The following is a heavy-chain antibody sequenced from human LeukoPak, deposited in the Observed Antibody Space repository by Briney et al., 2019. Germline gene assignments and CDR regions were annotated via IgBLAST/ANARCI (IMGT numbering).Heavy chain of an antibody. Sequence: GGSLRLSCAASGFNFANHAMSWVRQTPGKGLEWVSAISGGGDITYYADSVTGRFTISRDNSKDTLFLQMHSPRPGDTAVYYCARWAPNDAFDIWGQGTMVTVSS. D-gene: IGHD1-26*01. V-gene: IGHV3-23*01. CDR1: GFNFANHA. J-gene: IGHJ3*02. CDR3: ARWAPNDAFDI. CDR2: ISGGGDIT.